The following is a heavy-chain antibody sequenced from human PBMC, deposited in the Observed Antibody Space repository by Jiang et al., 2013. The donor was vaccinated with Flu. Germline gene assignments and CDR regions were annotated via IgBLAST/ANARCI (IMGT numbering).Heavy chain of an antibody. CDR3: ARSDGYNRENLLYNWFDP. CDR1: GYTFSRHG. D-gene: IGHD5-24*01. CDR2: ISAYNGDT. Sequence: SGYTFSRHGINWVRQAPGQGLEWMGWISAYNGDTNYARKVQGRVTMTTDTTTSTAYMELRSLSSDDTAVYYCARSDGYNRENLLYNWFDPWGQGTLVIVSS. J-gene: IGHJ5*02. V-gene: IGHV1-18*01.